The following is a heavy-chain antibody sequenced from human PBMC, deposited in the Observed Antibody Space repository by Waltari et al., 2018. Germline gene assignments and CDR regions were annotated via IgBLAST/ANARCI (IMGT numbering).Heavy chain of an antibody. CDR2: VGSSGAAT. D-gene: IGHD2-21*01. V-gene: IGHV3-23*01. CDR3: AKRGAPGELWFFDY. Sequence: EVQLLESGGGLVQPGGSLRHSCTVSGFTFRDYAMTWVRQAPGKGVEGVALVGSSGAATYYADSVKGRFSISRDNSRNTRYLQMNSLRAEDTAMYYCAKRGAPGELWFFDYWGQGNLVTVSS. J-gene: IGHJ4*02. CDR1: GFTFRDYA.